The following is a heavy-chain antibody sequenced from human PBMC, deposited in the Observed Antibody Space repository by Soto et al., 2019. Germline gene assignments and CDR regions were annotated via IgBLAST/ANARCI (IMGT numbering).Heavy chain of an antibody. CDR1: GGTFSSYA. Sequence: SVKVSCKASGGTFSSYAISWVRQAPGQGLEWMGGIIPIFGTANYAQKFQGRVTVTADESTSTAYMELSSLRSEDTAVYYCASRGVVAATRNWFDPWGQGTLVTVSS. D-gene: IGHD2-15*01. CDR3: ASRGVVAATRNWFDP. V-gene: IGHV1-69*13. CDR2: IIPIFGTA. J-gene: IGHJ5*02.